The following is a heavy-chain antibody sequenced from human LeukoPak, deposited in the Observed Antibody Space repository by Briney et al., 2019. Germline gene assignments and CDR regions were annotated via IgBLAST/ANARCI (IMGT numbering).Heavy chain of an antibody. Sequence: GASVKVSCKASGDTFSSYAFSWVRQAPGQGLEWIGAIIPMSGTTHYAQNFQGRVTITSDESTRTVYLEVTSLRSEDTALYYCARSNNVFFAGDHWGQGTLVTVSS. CDR2: IIPMSGTT. V-gene: IGHV1-69*01. J-gene: IGHJ4*02. CDR3: ARSNNVFFAGDH. D-gene: IGHD1/OR15-1a*01. CDR1: GDTFSSYA.